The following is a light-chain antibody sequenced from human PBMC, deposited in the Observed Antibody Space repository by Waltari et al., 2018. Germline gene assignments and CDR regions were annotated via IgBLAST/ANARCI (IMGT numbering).Light chain of an antibody. V-gene: IGKV1-39*01. J-gene: IGKJ2*01. CDR1: QSISSY. Sequence: DIQMTQSPSSLSASVGDRVTITCRASQSISSYLNWYQQKPGKAPKLLIYAPSSLQSGVPSRFSGSGSGTDFTLTISSLQPEDFATYYCQQSYSTPYTFGQGTKVEIK. CDR2: APS. CDR3: QQSYSTPYT.